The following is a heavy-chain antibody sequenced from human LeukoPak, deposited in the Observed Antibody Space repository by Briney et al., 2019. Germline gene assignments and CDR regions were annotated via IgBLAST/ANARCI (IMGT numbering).Heavy chain of an antibody. D-gene: IGHD3-16*02. V-gene: IGHV4-59*11. CDR1: GGSISSHY. CDR3: ARVKSYEFDY. CDR2: IYYSGST. Sequence: SETLSLTCTVSGGSISSHYWSWIRQPPGEGLEWVGYIYYSGSTNYNPSLKSRVPISVDTSKTQFSLKLSSVTAADPAVYYCARVKSYEFDYWGQGTLVTVSS. J-gene: IGHJ4*02.